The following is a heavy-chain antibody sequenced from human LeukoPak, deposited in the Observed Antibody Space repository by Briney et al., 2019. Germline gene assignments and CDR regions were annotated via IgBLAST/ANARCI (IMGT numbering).Heavy chain of an antibody. J-gene: IGHJ4*02. CDR3: ARGPNKYYFDY. V-gene: IGHV4-61*02. Sequence: SGTLSLTCAVSGGSISSGSYYWSWIRQPAGKGLEWIGRIYTSGSTNYNPSLKSRVTISVDTSKNQFSLKLSSVTAADTAVYYCARGPNKYYFDYWGQGTLVTVSS. CDR2: IYTSGST. CDR1: GGSISSGSYY. D-gene: IGHD2-8*01.